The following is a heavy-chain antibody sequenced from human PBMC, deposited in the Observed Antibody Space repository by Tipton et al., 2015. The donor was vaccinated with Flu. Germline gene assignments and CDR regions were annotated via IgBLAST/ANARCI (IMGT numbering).Heavy chain of an antibody. J-gene: IGHJ3*02. CDR3: ARVGPREDIVVVPAALNDAFDI. Sequence: SLRLSCAASGFTFSSCSMNWVRQAPGKGLEWVSSISSSSSYIYYADSVKGRFTISRDNAKNSLYLQMNSLRAEDTAVYYCARVGPREDIVVVPAALNDAFDIWGQGTMVTVSS. CDR1: GFTFSSCS. V-gene: IGHV3-21*01. D-gene: IGHD2-2*01. CDR2: ISSSSSYI.